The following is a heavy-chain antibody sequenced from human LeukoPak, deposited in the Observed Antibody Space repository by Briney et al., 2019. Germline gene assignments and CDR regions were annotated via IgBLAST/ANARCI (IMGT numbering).Heavy chain of an antibody. J-gene: IGHJ3*02. CDR3: ARGGRGIVGDWDI. CDR1: GGTFSSYA. Sequence: SVKVSCKASGGTFSSYAISWVRQALGQGLEWMGGIIPIFGTANYAQKFQGRVTITTDESTSTAYMELSSLRSEDTAVYYCARGGRGIVGDWDIWGQGTMVTVSS. V-gene: IGHV1-69*05. D-gene: IGHD2-21*01. CDR2: IIPIFGTA.